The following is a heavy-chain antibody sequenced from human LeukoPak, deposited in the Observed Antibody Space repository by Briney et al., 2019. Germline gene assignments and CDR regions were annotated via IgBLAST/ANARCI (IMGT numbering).Heavy chain of an antibody. CDR2: ISSSGSTM. CDR1: GFTFSDYY. J-gene: IGHJ4*02. V-gene: IGHV3-11*01. Sequence: PGGSLRLSCAASGFTFSDYYMSWIRQAPGKGLEWVSYISSSGSTMYYADSVKGRFTISRDNAKNSLYLQMNSLRAEDTAVYYCARDRYNWNDVGWFDYWGQGTLVTVSS. CDR3: ARDRYNWNDVGWFDY. D-gene: IGHD1-20*01.